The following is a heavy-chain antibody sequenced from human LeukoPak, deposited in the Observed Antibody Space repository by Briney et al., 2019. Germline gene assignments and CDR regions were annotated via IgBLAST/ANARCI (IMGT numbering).Heavy chain of an antibody. CDR1: GFTFSSYA. J-gene: IGHJ4*02. Sequence: GSLRLSCAASGFTFSSYAMSWVRQAPGKGLEWVSAISGSGGSTYYADSVKGRFTISRDNSKNTLFLQMNSLRAEDTAVYYCAKDSLVGGWLVGYSFDSWGQGTLVTVSS. CDR3: AKDSLVGGWLVGYSFDS. CDR2: ISGSGGST. V-gene: IGHV3-23*01. D-gene: IGHD6-19*01.